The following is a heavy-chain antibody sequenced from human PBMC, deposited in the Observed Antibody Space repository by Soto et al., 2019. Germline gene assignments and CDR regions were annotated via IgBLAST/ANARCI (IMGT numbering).Heavy chain of an antibody. J-gene: IGHJ4*02. V-gene: IGHV4-31*03. CDR3: ARGGGNYGSGGYGLDY. Sequence: QVQLQESGPGLVKPSQTLSLTCTVSGGSISSGAFYWSWLRHHPGKGLEWIGYIYYSGCTYYNPSLKSRVTISAGTSKNQCALNLNSVTAADTAVYYCARGGGNYGSGGYGLDYWVQGSLVTVSS. D-gene: IGHD3-22*01. CDR2: IYYSGCT. CDR1: GGSISSGAFY.